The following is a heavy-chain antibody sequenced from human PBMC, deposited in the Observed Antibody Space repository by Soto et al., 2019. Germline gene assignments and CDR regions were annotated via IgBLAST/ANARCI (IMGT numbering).Heavy chain of an antibody. CDR1: GYTFTIYG. D-gene: IGHD3-22*01. CDR2: ISAYNGNT. V-gene: IGHV1-18*01. CDR3: ARDGNYDSSGYYYFDY. J-gene: IGHJ4*02. Sequence: SVKVSCKASGYTFTIYGISWVRQAPGQGLEWMGWISAYNGNTNYAQKLQGRVTMTTDTSTSTAYMELRSLRSDDTAVYYCARDGNYDSSGYYYFDYWGRGTLVTVSS.